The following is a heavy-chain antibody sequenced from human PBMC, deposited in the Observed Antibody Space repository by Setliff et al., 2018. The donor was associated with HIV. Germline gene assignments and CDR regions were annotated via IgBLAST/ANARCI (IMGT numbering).Heavy chain of an antibody. J-gene: IGHJ5*02. Sequence: AGESLTLSCQGSGYSFSSYWFGWVRQLPGRGLEWMGIIYPGDSDTRYNPSFQGQVTISADKSISTAYLQWSSLKAADTAMYYCARVPSQRVESSGWYIWFDPWGQGTLVTVSS. CDR1: GYSFSSYW. CDR3: ARVPSQRVESSGWYIWFDP. D-gene: IGHD6-19*01. V-gene: IGHV5-51*01. CDR2: IYPGDSDT.